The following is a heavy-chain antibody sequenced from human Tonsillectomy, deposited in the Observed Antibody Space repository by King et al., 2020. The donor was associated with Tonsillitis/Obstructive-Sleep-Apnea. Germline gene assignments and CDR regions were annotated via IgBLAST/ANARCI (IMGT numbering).Heavy chain of an antibody. V-gene: IGHV5-10-1*01. Sequence: VQLVESGAEVKKPGASLRISCKGSGYTFTNYWINWVRQMPGKGLEWIGMIDPSDSYTNYNPSFQGHVTIPADSSISTAYLGWSSLTASDTAMYFCARHFDDYSTSASGYWGQGTLVTVSS. D-gene: IGHD3-9*01. CDR2: IDPSDSYT. CDR3: ARHFDDYSTSASGY. CDR1: GYTFTNYW. J-gene: IGHJ4*02.